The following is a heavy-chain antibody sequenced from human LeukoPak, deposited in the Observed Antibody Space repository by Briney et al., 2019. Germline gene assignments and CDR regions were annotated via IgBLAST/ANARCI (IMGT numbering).Heavy chain of an antibody. CDR3: AREGLYYYDSSGYYAHY. V-gene: IGHV3-11*04. CDR1: GFTFSDYY. J-gene: IGHJ4*02. Sequence: GGSLRLSCAAFGFTFSDYYMSWIRQAPGKGLEWVSYIGSSGSNIYYADSVKGRFTISRDNAKNSLYLQMNSLRAEDTAVYYCAREGLYYYDSSGYYAHYWGQGTLVTVSS. CDR2: IGSSGSNI. D-gene: IGHD3-22*01.